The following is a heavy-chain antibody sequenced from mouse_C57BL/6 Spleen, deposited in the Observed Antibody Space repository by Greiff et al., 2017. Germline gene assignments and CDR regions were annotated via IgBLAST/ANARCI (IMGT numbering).Heavy chain of an antibody. Sequence: QVQLQQSGAELVRPGTSVKMSCKASGYTFTNYWIGWAKQRPGHGLEWIGDIYPGGGYTNYNEKFKGKATLTADKSSSTAYMQFSSLTSEDSAIYYCARKGANWDNYFDYWGQGTTLTVSS. CDR2: IYPGGGYT. D-gene: IGHD4-1*01. J-gene: IGHJ2*01. CDR1: GYTFTNYW. CDR3: ARKGANWDNYFDY. V-gene: IGHV1-63*01.